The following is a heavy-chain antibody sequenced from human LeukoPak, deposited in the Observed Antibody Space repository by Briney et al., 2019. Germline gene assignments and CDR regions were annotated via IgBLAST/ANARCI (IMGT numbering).Heavy chain of an antibody. V-gene: IGHV3-23*01. J-gene: IGHJ1*01. CDR1: GFTFSDYA. D-gene: IGHD3-16*01. CDR2: ISPRGDIT. Sequence: GGSLRLSCAASGFTFSDYAMSWVRQAPGKGLEWVSGISPRGDITYYKDSVRGRFTISRDNFKNTVSLQLNSLRAEDTAMYYCAKDDDWGRFNHWGQGTLVTVSS. CDR3: AKDDDWGRFNH.